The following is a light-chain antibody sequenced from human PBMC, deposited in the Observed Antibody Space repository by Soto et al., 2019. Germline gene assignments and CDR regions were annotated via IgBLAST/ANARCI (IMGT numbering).Light chain of an antibody. J-gene: IGLJ1*01. V-gene: IGLV2-14*01. Sequence: QSALTQPASVSGSPGQSITISCTGTSSDVGGYNYVSWYQQHPGKAPKLMIYEVSNRPSGVSNRFSGSKSGNTASLTISGLQAEDEADYYCSSYTSSSTYVFGNGTKLT. CDR3: SSYTSSSTYV. CDR2: EVS. CDR1: SSDVGGYNY.